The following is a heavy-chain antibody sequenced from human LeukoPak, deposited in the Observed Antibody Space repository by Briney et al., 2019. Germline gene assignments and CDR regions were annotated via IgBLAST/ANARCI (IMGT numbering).Heavy chain of an antibody. D-gene: IGHD3-10*01. Sequence: GGSLRLSCAASGFTVSSNYMNWVRQAPGKGLEWVSVIYGGGKTYYADSVKGRFTLSRDDSKNMLFLQMNSLRVEDTAVHYCARDQATMIRNGFDVWGQGTAVTVSS. CDR3: ARDQATMIRNGFDV. CDR2: IYGGGKT. CDR1: GFTVSSNY. V-gene: IGHV3-53*01. J-gene: IGHJ6*02.